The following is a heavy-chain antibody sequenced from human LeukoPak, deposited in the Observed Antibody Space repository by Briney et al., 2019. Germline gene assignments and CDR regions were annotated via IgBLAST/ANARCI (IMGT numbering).Heavy chain of an antibody. V-gene: IGHV4-34*01. J-gene: IGHJ6*03. D-gene: IGHD3-3*01. CDR3: AGGIFGVVINYYYYYMDV. CDR1: GGSFSGYY. Sequence: PSETLSLTCAVYGGSFSGYYWSWIRQPPGKGLEWIGEINHSGSTNYNPSLKSRVTISVDTSKNQFSLKLSSVTAADTAVYYCAGGIFGVVINYYYYYMDVWGKGNTVTVSS. CDR2: INHSGST.